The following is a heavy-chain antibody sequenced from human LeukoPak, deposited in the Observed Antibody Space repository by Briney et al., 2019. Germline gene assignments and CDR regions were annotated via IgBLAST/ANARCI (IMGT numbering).Heavy chain of an antibody. J-gene: IGHJ4*02. CDR3: ARDQSSGWNVFDY. Sequence: GGSLRLSCAASGFTFGTYSMNWVRQAPGKGLEWVSYISSSSGTLYYADSVKGRFTISRDNAKNSLYLQMNNLRDEDTAVYYCARDQSSGWNVFDYWGQGTLVSASS. V-gene: IGHV3-48*02. CDR1: GFTFGTYS. CDR2: ISSSSGTL. D-gene: IGHD6-19*01.